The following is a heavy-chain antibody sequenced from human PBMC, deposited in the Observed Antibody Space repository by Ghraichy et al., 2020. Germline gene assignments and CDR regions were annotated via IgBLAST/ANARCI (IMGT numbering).Heavy chain of an antibody. V-gene: IGHV4-39*01. D-gene: IGHD2-2*01. J-gene: IGHJ4*02. CDR1: GGSISSSSFY. CDR2: MYYSGST. Sequence: SETLSLTCTVSGGSISSSSFYWGWIRQPPGKGLEWIGSMYYSGSTNYNPSLKSRVTISVDTSKIQFSLKLSSVTAADTAVYYCARHVEYCSSSSCYAFDYWVQGNLVTVSS. CDR3: ARHVEYCSSSSCYAFDY.